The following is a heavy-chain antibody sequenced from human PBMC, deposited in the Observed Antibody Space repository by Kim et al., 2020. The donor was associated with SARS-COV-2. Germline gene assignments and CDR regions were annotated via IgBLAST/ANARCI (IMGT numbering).Heavy chain of an antibody. J-gene: IGHJ6*02. D-gene: IGHD6-13*01. CDR2: ISYDGSNK. Sequence: GGSLRLSCAASGFTFSSYGMHWVRQAPGKGLEWVAVISYDGSNKYYADSVKGRFTISRDNSKNTLYLQMNSLRAEDTAVYYCAKDLKFSSSWRKKNYGMDVWGQGTTVTVSS. V-gene: IGHV3-30*18. CDR1: GFTFSSYG. CDR3: AKDLKFSSSWRKKNYGMDV.